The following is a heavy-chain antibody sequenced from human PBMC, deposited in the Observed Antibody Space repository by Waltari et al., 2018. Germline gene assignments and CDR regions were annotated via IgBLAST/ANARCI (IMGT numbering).Heavy chain of an antibody. CDR2: SIPIFGTA. D-gene: IGHD3-10*01. Sequence: QVQLVQSGAEVKKPGSSVKVSCKASGGTFSSYAISWVRQAPGQGLEWMGGSIPIFGTANYAQKFQGRVTITADESTSTAYMELSSLRSEDTAVYYCAREVNYYGSGSSVYFDYWGQGTLVTVSS. J-gene: IGHJ4*02. V-gene: IGHV1-69*13. CDR1: GGTFSSYA. CDR3: AREVNYYGSGSSVYFDY.